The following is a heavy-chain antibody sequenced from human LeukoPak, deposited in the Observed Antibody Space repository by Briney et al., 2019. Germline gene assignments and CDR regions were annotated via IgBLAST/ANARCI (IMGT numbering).Heavy chain of an antibody. CDR2: IYYSGST. J-gene: IGHJ6*03. Sequence: SETLSLTCTVSGGSISSHYWSWIRQPPGKGLEWIGYIYYSGSTNYNPSLKSRVTISVDTSKNQFSLKLSSVTAADTAVYYCARSDYYYYCMDVWGKGTTVTVSS. V-gene: IGHV4-59*11. CDR3: ARSDYYYYCMDV. CDR1: GGSISSHY.